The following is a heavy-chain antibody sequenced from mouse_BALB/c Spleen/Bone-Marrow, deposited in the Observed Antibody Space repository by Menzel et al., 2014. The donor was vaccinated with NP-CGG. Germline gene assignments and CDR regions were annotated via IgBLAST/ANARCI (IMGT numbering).Heavy chain of an antibody. CDR3: ATGTFAY. V-gene: IGHV5-6-5*01. CDR2: ISSGGST. CDR1: GFTFSSYA. J-gene: IGHJ3*01. Sequence: EVKLVESGGGLVKPGGPLKLSCAASGFTFSSYAMSWVRQTPEKRLEWVASISSGGSTYYPDTVKGRFTISRDNAKNTLYLQMSSLKSEDTAVYYCATGTFAYWGQGTLVTVSA. D-gene: IGHD4-1*01.